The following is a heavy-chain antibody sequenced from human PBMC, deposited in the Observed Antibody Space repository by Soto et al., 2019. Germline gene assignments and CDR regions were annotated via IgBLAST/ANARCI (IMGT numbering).Heavy chain of an antibody. V-gene: IGHV3-13*01. CDR3: TKEKSLGVAISHSPYYYMDV. J-gene: IGHJ6*03. D-gene: IGHD3-3*01. Sequence: GGSLRLSCAASGFTFSSYDMHWVRQATGKGLEWVSAIGTAGDTYYPGSVKGRFTISRENAKNSLYLQMNSLRAEDTAVYNSTKEKSLGVAISHSPYYYMDVWGKGTTVTVSS. CDR2: IGTAGDT. CDR1: GFTFSSYD.